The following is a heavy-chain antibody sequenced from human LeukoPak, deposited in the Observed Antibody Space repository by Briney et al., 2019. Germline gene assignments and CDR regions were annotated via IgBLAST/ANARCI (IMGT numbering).Heavy chain of an antibody. D-gene: IGHD6-13*01. CDR3: ARGSGIAAAGTPLVYYYGMDV. Sequence: PSETLSLTCAVYGGSFRGDYWSWGRQPPGKGREWRGEINHSGSTNSNPFLKSRVTISVTTSKNRFSLKLSSVTAADTAVYYCARGSGIAAAGTPLVYYYGMDVWGQGTTVTVSS. J-gene: IGHJ6*02. V-gene: IGHV4-34*01. CDR1: GGSFRGDY. CDR2: INHSGST.